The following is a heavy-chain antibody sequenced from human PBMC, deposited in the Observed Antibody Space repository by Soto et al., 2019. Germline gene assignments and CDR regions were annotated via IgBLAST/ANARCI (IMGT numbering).Heavy chain of an antibody. D-gene: IGHD4-17*01. Sequence: EVQLVESGGGLVQPGGSLRLSCAASGFTFSDYSVNWVRQAPGKGLEWVSYIISTGDTMYYADSVKCRFTISRDNAKNSVYLQVTGLSDEDRAVYYCARDRDYAFDYWGQRTLVTV. CDR1: GFTFSDYS. J-gene: IGHJ4*02. V-gene: IGHV3-48*02. CDR2: IISTGDTM. CDR3: ARDRDYAFDY.